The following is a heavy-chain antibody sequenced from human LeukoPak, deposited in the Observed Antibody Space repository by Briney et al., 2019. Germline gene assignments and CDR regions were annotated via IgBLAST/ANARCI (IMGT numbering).Heavy chain of an antibody. V-gene: IGHV1-2*06. Sequence: ASVKVSCKASGYTFTGYYMHWVRQAPGQGPEWMGRINPNSGGTNYAQKFQGRVTMTRDTSISTAYMELSRLRSDDTAVYYCARGAYGSGSYYSNWFDPWGQGTLVTVSS. D-gene: IGHD3-10*01. CDR2: INPNSGGT. CDR3: ARGAYGSGSYYSNWFDP. CDR1: GYTFTGYY. J-gene: IGHJ5*02.